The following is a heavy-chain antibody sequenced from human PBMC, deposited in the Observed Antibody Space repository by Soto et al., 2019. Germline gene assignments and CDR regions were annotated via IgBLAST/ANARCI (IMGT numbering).Heavy chain of an antibody. D-gene: IGHD1-26*01. CDR3: AKDVVVGATPGLGDYYYYYGMDV. V-gene: IGHV3-30*18. J-gene: IGHJ6*02. CDR1: GFTFSSYG. Sequence: QVQLVESGGGVVQPGRSLRLSCAASGFTFSSYGMHWVRQAPGKGLEWVAVISYDGSNKYYADSVKGRFTISRDNSKNTLYLQMNSLRAADTAVYYCAKDVVVGATPGLGDYYYYYGMDVGGQGTTLTVPS. CDR2: ISYDGSNK.